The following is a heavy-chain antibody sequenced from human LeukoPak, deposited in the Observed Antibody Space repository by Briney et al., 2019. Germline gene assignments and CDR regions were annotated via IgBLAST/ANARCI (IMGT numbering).Heavy chain of an antibody. CDR1: GFTFSSYS. D-gene: IGHD4-17*01. J-gene: IGHJ5*02. V-gene: IGHV3-21*01. CDR2: ISSSSSYI. CDR3: ARARITVTNNWFDP. Sequence: PGGSLRLSCAASGFTFSSYSMNWVRQAPGKGLEWVSSISSSSSYIYYADSAKGRFTISRDNAKNSLYLQMNSLRAEDTAVYYCARARITVTNNWFDPWGQGTLVTVSS.